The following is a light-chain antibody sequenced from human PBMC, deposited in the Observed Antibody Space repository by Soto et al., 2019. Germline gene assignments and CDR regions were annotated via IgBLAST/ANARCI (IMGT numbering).Light chain of an antibody. CDR2: DND. Sequence: QSVLTQPPSLSGAPGQRVTISCTGRSSNIGAGYDVHWYQHLPGTAPKLLIYDNDNRPSGVPDRFSGSKSGTSASLAITGLQTDDEADYYCQSYDPSLSAVVFGGGTKLTVL. CDR3: QSYDPSLSAVV. V-gene: IGLV1-40*01. CDR1: SSNIGAGYD. J-gene: IGLJ2*01.